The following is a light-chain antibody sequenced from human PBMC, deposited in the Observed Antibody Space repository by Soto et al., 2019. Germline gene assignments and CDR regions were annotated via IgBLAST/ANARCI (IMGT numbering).Light chain of an antibody. CDR1: QSINHKY. CDR2: GVS. V-gene: IGKV3-20*01. CDR3: HLYSGSPWT. Sequence: ENVLTQSPGTLSLSPGERATLSCRASQSINHKYLAWFQQEPGQTPRLLIHGVSIRATGIPDRFSGSGSGTDFTLTISRLEPEDFAVSYCHLYSGSPWTFGQGTKVELK. J-gene: IGKJ1*01.